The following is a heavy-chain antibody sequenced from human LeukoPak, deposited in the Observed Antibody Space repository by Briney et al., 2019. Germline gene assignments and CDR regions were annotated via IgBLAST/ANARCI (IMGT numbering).Heavy chain of an antibody. D-gene: IGHD3-10*01. CDR1: GFTFSGAA. J-gene: IGHJ6*02. CDR3: ASELRYYFTMDV. V-gene: IGHV3-73*01. Sequence: PGGSLGLSCVASGFTFSGAAIHWVRQASGKGLEWVGRIRSKPNNYAAAYGASVKGRFTISRDDSENTAYLQMNSLKSDDTAVYFCASELRYYFTMDVWGQGTTVTVSS. CDR2: IRSKPNNYAA.